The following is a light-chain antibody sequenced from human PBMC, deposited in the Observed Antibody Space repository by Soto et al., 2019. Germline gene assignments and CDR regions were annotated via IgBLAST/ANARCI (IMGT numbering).Light chain of an antibody. Sequence: QSVLTQPPSVSGTPGQRVTISCSGGISNIGTTYVHWFQQLPGTAPKVLSNRDNQRPSGVPDRFSGSKSGTSASLAISGLRYEDEAEYYCAAWDDTVSSYVFGTGTKLTVL. J-gene: IGLJ1*01. V-gene: IGLV1-47*01. CDR3: AAWDDTVSSYV. CDR2: RDN. CDR1: ISNIGTTY.